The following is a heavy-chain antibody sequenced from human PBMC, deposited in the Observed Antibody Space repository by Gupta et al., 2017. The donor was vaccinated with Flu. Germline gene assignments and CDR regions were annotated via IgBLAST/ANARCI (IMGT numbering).Heavy chain of an antibody. CDR2: ISESYNT. CDR3: TSRLEHHFDH. V-gene: IGHV3-23*01. D-gene: IGHD1-1*01. CDR1: GFTFYRYS. Sequence: SGFTFYRYSMNWVRQAPGKGLEWISTISESYNTHYADAVQGRFTISRDNNKSTVYLEMSNLRVEDTALYYCTSRLEHHFDHWGQGVLVTVSS. J-gene: IGHJ4*02.